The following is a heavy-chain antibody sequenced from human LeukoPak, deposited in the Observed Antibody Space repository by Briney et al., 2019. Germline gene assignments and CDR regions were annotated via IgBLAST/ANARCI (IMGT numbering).Heavy chain of an antibody. CDR3: AKAIVGATSFDY. J-gene: IGHJ4*02. V-gene: IGHV3-21*01. D-gene: IGHD1-26*01. Sequence: PGGSLRLSCAASGFTFSTYSINWVRQAPGKGLEWVSSISSSSTYIYYADSVKGRFTISRDNAKNSLYLQMNSLRAEDTAVYYCAKAIVGATSFDYWGQGTLVTVSS. CDR2: ISSSSTYI. CDR1: GFTFSTYS.